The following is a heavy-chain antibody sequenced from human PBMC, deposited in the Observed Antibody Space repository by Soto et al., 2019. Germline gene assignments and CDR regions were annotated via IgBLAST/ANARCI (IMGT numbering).Heavy chain of an antibody. Sequence: LSLTCTVSGDSISDYYWSWIRQPAGKGLEWIGRFYYSGNTKSNPPLKSRVTMSADTSKNQLSLSLRSVTAADSAIYYCARMYNSGFYRPEGDYFFYGMDVWGQGTTVTVSS. CDR1: GDSISDYY. D-gene: IGHD6-19*01. CDR3: ARMYNSGFYRPEGDYFFYGMDV. V-gene: IGHV4-4*07. J-gene: IGHJ6*02. CDR2: FYYSGNT.